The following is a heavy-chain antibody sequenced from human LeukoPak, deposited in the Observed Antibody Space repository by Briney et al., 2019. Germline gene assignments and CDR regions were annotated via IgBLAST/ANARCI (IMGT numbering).Heavy chain of an antibody. V-gene: IGHV3-23*03. CDR3: AKIQPSNWEGGY. Sequence: GGSLRLSCAASGFTFSSYAMSWVRQAPGKGLEWVSVIYAGGATAYADSVKGRFTISRDNSKNTLYLQMNSLRAEDTAVYYCAKIQPSNWEGGYWGQGTLVTVSS. J-gene: IGHJ4*02. D-gene: IGHD7-27*01. CDR2: IYAGGAT. CDR1: GFTFSSYA.